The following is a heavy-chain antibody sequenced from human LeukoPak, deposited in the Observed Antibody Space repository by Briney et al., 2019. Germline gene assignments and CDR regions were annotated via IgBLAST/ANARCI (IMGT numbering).Heavy chain of an antibody. CDR2: INLSGGST. CDR1: GYTFTSYY. V-gene: IGHV1-46*01. Sequence: ASVKVSCKASGYTFTSYYMHWVRQAPGQGLEWMGIINLSGGSTSYAQKFQGRVTMTRDTSTSTVYMELSSLRSEDTAVYYCARIYYYDSSGYYFPLGYWGQGTLVTVSS. J-gene: IGHJ4*02. CDR3: ARIYYYDSSGYYFPLGY. D-gene: IGHD3-22*01.